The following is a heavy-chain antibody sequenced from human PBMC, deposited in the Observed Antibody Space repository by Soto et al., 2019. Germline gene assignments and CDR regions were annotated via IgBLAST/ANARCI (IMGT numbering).Heavy chain of an antibody. CDR1: GYSISSGYY. V-gene: IGHV4-38-2*01. D-gene: IGHD4-17*01. CDR3: ARVDYVFDY. J-gene: IGHJ4*02. Sequence: PSETLSLTCAVSGYSISSGYYWGWIRQPPGKGLEWIGSIYHSGSTYYNPSLKSRVTISVDTSKNQFSLKLSSVTATDTAVYYCARVDYVFDYWGQGTLVTVSS. CDR2: IYHSGST.